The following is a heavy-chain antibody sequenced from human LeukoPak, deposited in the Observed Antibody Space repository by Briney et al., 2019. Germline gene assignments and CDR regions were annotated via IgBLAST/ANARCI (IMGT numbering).Heavy chain of an antibody. CDR1: GFTFSNYG. D-gene: IGHD4-23*01. CDR3: AKDKLSTVVTQGAGFDY. J-gene: IGHJ4*02. CDR2: ISGSGGST. V-gene: IGHV3-23*01. Sequence: PGGSLRLSCAASGFTFSNYGMNWVRQAPGKGLEWVSSISGSGGSTHYADSVKGRFTISRDNSKNTLYLQMNSLRAEDTAVYYCAKDKLSTVVTQGAGFDYWGQGTLVTVSS.